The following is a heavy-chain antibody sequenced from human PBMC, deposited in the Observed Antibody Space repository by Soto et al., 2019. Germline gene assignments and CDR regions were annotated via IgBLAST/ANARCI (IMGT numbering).Heavy chain of an antibody. CDR3: AREAQVGDQSPLDAFNI. CDR1: GFTVSSTY. J-gene: IGHJ3*02. CDR2: IYTGSSA. Sequence: EVQLVESGGDLVQPGGSLRLSCAASGFTVSSTYMSWVRQAPGMGLEWVSVIYTGSSAYYGDPVKGRFIVSRDNSKNTLYLQMNSLRAEDTGVYYCAREAQVGDQSPLDAFNIWGRGTMVTVSS. V-gene: IGHV3-66*01. D-gene: IGHD2-21*02.